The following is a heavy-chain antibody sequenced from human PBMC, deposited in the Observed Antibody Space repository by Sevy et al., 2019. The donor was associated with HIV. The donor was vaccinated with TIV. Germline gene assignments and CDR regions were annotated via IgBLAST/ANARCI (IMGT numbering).Heavy chain of an antibody. Sequence: GGSLRLSCAASGFTFSSYAMSWVRQAPGKGLEWVSAISGSGGSTYYADSVKGRFTISRDNSKNTLYLQMNSLRAEDTAVYYCAKAAEDFWSGYYSDYFDYWGQGTLVTVSS. CDR2: ISGSGGST. V-gene: IGHV3-23*01. CDR3: AKAAEDFWSGYYSDYFDY. D-gene: IGHD3-3*01. CDR1: GFTFSSYA. J-gene: IGHJ4*02.